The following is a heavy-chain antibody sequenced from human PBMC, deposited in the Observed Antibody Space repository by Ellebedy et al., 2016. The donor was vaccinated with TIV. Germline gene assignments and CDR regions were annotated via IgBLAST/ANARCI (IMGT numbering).Heavy chain of an antibody. CDR1: GGSFSGYY. V-gene: IGHV4-34*01. D-gene: IGHD5-24*01. J-gene: IGHJ6*02. CDR2: INHSGST. Sequence: SETLSLTCAAYGGSFSGYYWSWIRQPPGKGLEWIGEINHSGSTNYNPSLKSRVTISVDTSKNQFSLKLSSVTAADTAVYYCARDGWLPNYYYGMDVWGQGTTVTVSS. CDR3: ARDGWLPNYYYGMDV.